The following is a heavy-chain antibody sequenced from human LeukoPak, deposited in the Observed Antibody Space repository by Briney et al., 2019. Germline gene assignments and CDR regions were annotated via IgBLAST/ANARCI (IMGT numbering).Heavy chain of an antibody. CDR1: GFTFSSYW. CDR3: AGIGFYSSWYFDY. CDR2: IKQDGSEK. D-gene: IGHD6-6*01. Sequence: GGSLRLSCAASGFTFSSYWMNWVRQAPGKGLEWVANIKQDGSEKYYVDSVKGRFTISRDNAKNSLYLQMNSLTAEDTAVYYCAGIGFYSSWYFDYWGQGTLVTVSS. J-gene: IGHJ4*02. V-gene: IGHV3-7*01.